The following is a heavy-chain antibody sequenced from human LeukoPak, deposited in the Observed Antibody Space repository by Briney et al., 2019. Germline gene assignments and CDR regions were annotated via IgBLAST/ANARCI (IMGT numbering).Heavy chain of an antibody. Sequence: PGGSLRLSCAASGFTFGTYIMHWLRQAPGKGPEWVAVISYDGSVQYYSGSVMGRFTISRDNSKNTLYLQMNSLRAEDAAVYYCARDGRPSGWSYNWFDPWGQGTLVTVSS. CDR2: ISYDGSVQ. CDR1: GFTFGTYI. D-gene: IGHD6-19*01. J-gene: IGHJ5*02. V-gene: IGHV3-30*07. CDR3: ARDGRPSGWSYNWFDP.